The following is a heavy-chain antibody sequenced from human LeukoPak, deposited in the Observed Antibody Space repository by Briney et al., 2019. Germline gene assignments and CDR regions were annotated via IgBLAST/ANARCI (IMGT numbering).Heavy chain of an antibody. CDR2: ISGSGDRT. D-gene: IGHD6-13*01. CDR3: AKDIRSSWYYFQD. Sequence: GRSLRLSRAASGSTVSSYAITWVRQAPGKWLEWVSTISGSGDRTYYSDSVKGRFTISRDNSKNTLYLQMNSLRAEDTAVYYCAKDIRSSWYYFQDWGQGTLVTVSS. V-gene: IGHV3-23*01. CDR1: GSTVSSYA. J-gene: IGHJ1*01.